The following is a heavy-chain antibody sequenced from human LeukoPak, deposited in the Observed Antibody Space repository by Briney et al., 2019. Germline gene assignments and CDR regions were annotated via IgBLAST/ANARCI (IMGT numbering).Heavy chain of an antibody. V-gene: IGHV1-69*04. D-gene: IGHD6-19*01. CDR3: ARDRLSAPDAFDI. CDR1: GGTFSSYA. CDR2: IIPILGIA. J-gene: IGHJ3*02. Sequence: GASVKVSCKASGGTFSSYAISWVRQAPGQGLEWMGRIIPILGIANYARKFQGRVTITADKSTSTAYMELSSLRSEDTAVYYCARDRLSAPDAFDIWGQGTMVTVSS.